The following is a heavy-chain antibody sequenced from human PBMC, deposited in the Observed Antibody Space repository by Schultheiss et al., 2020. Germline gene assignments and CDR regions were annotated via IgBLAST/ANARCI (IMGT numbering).Heavy chain of an antibody. J-gene: IGHJ6*02. V-gene: IGHV3-15*01. CDR1: GFTFSNAW. CDR3: TTHRIFTVTTFPWYLSTRDYYYYGMDV. D-gene: IGHD4-17*01. CDR2: IKSKTDGVTT. Sequence: GGSLRLSCAASGFTFSNAWMSWVRQAPGKGLEWVGRIKSKTDGVTTDYAAPVKGRFTISRDDSKNTLYLQMNSLKTEDTAVYYCTTHRIFTVTTFPWYLSTRDYYYYGMDVWGQGTTVAVSS.